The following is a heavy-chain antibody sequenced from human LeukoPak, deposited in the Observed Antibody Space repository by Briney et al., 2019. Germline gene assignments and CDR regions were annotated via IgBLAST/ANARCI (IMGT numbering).Heavy chain of an antibody. V-gene: IGHV3-7*03. D-gene: IGHD6-13*01. J-gene: IGHJ4*02. CDR2: IGQDGSNK. Sequence: GGSLRLSCAASGFTFTDYWMSWVRQAPGKGREWVANIGQDGSNKFYVASVKGRFSISRDNAKNSVFLQMNNLRVEDTAIYYCATSRAAAGCDWGQGTLVTVSS. CDR1: GFTFTDYW. CDR3: ATSRAAAGCD.